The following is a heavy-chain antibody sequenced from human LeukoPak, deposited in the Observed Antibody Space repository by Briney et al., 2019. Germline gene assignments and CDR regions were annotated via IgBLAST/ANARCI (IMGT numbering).Heavy chain of an antibody. CDR2: ISSSSSYM. CDR1: GFSFSSHS. V-gene: IGHV3-21*01. J-gene: IGHJ4*02. D-gene: IGHD3-22*01. CDR3: ARAYSYFFDSSGYYDDY. Sequence: GGSLRLSCAASGFSFSSHSMNWVRQAPGKGLDWISSISSSSSYMHYAVSVKGRFTISRDNAKNSLYLQMNSMRAEDPAVYYCARAYSYFFDSSGYYDDYWGQGTLVTVSS.